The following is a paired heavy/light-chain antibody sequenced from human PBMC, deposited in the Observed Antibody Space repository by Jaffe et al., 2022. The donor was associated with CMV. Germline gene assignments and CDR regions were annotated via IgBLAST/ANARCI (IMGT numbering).Heavy chain of an antibody. J-gene: IGHJ4*02. CDR3: AKGPTTVVGGWGQIDY. CDR1: GFTFDDYA. D-gene: IGHD4-17*01. V-gene: IGHV3-9*01. CDR2: ISWNSGSI. Sequence: EVQLVESGGGLVQPGRSLRLSCAASGFTFDDYAMHWVRQAPGKGLEWVSGISWNSGSIGYADSVKGRFTISRDNAKNSLYLQMNSLRAEDTALYYCAKGPTTVVGGWGQIDYWGQGTLVTVSS.
Light chain of an antibody. J-gene: IGLJ2*01. CDR2: DVS. CDR1: SSDVGGYNY. CDR3: SSYTSSSTLDWVV. V-gene: IGLV2-14*03. Sequence: QSALTQPASVSGSPGQSITISCTGTSSDVGGYNYVSWYQQHPGKAPKLMIYDVSNRPSGVSNRFSGSKSGNTASLTISGLQAEDEADYYCSSYTSSSTLDWVVFGGGTKLTVL.